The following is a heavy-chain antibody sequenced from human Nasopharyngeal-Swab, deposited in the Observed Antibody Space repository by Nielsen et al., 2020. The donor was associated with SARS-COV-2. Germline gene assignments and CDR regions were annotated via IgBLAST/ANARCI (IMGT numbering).Heavy chain of an antibody. V-gene: IGHV5-10-1*01. J-gene: IGHJ6*03. Sequence: GESLKISCKGSGYSFTSYWISWVRQMPGKGLEWVGRIDPSDSYTNYSPSFQGHVTISADKSISTAYLQWSSLKASDTAMYYCARQIRFLEWLPYYYYYMDVWGKGTTVTVSS. D-gene: IGHD3-3*01. CDR2: IDPSDSYT. CDR3: ARQIRFLEWLPYYYYYMDV. CDR1: GYSFTSYW.